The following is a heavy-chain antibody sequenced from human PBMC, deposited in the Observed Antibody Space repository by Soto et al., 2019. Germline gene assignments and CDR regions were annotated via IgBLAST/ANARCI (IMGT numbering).Heavy chain of an antibody. V-gene: IGHV3-30-3*01. CDR1: GFTFSSYA. CDR2: ISYDGSNK. CDR3: ARHKYHSSGPSAY. D-gene: IGHD3-22*01. Sequence: SGFTFSSYAMHWVRQAPGKGLEWVAVISYDGSNKYYADSVKGRFTISRDNSKNTLYLQMNSLRAEDTAVYYCARHKYHSSGPSAYWGQGTLVTVSS. J-gene: IGHJ4*02.